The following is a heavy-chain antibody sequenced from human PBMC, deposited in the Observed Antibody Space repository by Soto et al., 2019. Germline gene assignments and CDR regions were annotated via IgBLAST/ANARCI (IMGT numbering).Heavy chain of an antibody. CDR1: GYTFTGYF. V-gene: IGHV1-2*02. Sequence: ASVKVSCKASGYTFTGYFMHWVRQAPGQGLEWMGWINPYSGGADYAQSFRGRVTMTRDTSISTVYMELSRLRFDDTAVYYCARVIRGAYYNSPLDTWGQGTVVTVSS. CDR2: INPYSGGA. CDR3: ARVIRGAYYNSPLDT. D-gene: IGHD3-10*01. J-gene: IGHJ5*02.